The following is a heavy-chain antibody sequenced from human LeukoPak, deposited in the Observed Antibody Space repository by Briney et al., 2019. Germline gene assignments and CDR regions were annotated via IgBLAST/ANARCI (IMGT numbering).Heavy chain of an antibody. CDR3: ARFAVRGVTTTDENWFDP. Sequence: GASVKVSCKASGGTFSSYAISWVRQAPGQGLEWMGGIIPIFGTANYAQKFQGRVTITADESTSTAYMELSSLRSEDTAVYYCARFAVRGVTTTDENWFDPWGQGTLVTVSS. D-gene: IGHD3-10*01. J-gene: IGHJ5*02. CDR2: IIPIFGTA. CDR1: GGTFSSYA. V-gene: IGHV1-69*13.